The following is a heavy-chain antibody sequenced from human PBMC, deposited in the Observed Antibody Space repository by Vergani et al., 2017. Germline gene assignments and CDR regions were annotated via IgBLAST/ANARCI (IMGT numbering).Heavy chain of an antibody. Sequence: EVQLLESGGGLVQPGGSLRLPCAASGLTFSSYAMSWVRQAPGKGLEWVSVISNGGGNTYYADSVKGRFTISRDNSKNTLYLQMNSLRAEDTAVYYCAKDDSVTTGFFDYWGQGTLVTVSS. CDR2: ISNGGGNT. CDR3: AKDDSVTTGFFDY. J-gene: IGHJ4*02. D-gene: IGHD4-17*01. CDR1: GLTFSSYA. V-gene: IGHV3-23*01.